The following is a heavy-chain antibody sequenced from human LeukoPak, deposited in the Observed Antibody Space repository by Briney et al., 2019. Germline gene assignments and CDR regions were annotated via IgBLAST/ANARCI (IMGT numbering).Heavy chain of an antibody. V-gene: IGHV1-69*01. J-gene: IGHJ4*02. CDR3: ARGGYSNYPRWDY. Sequence: SVKVSCKASGGTFSSYAISWVRQAPGQGLEWMGGIIPIFGTANYAQKFQGRVTITADESTSTAYMELSSLRSEDTAVYYCARGGYSNYPRWDYWGQGTLVIVSS. D-gene: IGHD4-11*01. CDR2: IIPIFGTA. CDR1: GGTFSSYA.